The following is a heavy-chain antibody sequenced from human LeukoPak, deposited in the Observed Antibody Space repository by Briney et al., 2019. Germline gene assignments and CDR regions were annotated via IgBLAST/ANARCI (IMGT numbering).Heavy chain of an antibody. J-gene: IGHJ2*01. V-gene: IGHV4-38-2*02. Sequence: PSETLSLTCTVSGYSISSGYYWGWIRQPPGKGLEWIGSIYHSGSTYYNPSLKSRVTISVDTSKNQFSLKLSSVTAADTAVYYCARVVVTATPWYFDLWGRGTLVTVSS. CDR2: IYHSGST. CDR3: ARVVVTATPWYFDL. CDR1: GYSISSGYY. D-gene: IGHD2-21*02.